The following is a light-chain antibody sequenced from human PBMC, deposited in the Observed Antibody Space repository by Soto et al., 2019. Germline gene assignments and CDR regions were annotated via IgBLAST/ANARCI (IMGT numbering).Light chain of an antibody. V-gene: IGLV1-40*01. CDR2: GNS. CDR3: QSYDSSLSGVV. CDR1: SSNIGAGYD. J-gene: IGLJ2*01. Sequence: QSVLTQPPSLSGAPGQRVTISCTGSSSNIGAGYDVHWYQQLPGTAPKLLIYGNSNRPSGVPDRFSGSKSGTSASLAITGLQAEDEADYYCQSYDSSLSGVVFGGGTTLTVL.